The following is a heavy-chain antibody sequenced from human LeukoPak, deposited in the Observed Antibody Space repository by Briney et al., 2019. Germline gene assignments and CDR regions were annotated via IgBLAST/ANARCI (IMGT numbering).Heavy chain of an antibody. V-gene: IGHV4-39*01. CDR3: ARLGATTYRTAY. CDR2: IYYSGST. J-gene: IGHJ4*02. D-gene: IGHD4-17*01. Sequence: SETLSLTCNVSGDSINTRSYKWAWIRQPPGKGLEWIGSIYYSGSTYYNPSLKSRVAISVDTSKNQFSLNLSSVTAADTAVYYCARLGATTYRTAYWGQGTLVTVSS. CDR1: GDSINTRSYK.